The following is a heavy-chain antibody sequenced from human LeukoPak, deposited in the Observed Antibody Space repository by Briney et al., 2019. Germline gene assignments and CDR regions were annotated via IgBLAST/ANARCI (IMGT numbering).Heavy chain of an antibody. D-gene: IGHD2-2*01. J-gene: IGHJ4*02. V-gene: IGHV5-51*01. CDR3: ARQKRLGYCSSTSCPNPFDY. Sequence: GESLKISCKGSGYSFTSYWIGWVRQMPGKGLEWMGIIYPGDSDTRYSPSFQGQVTISADKSISTAYLQWSSLKASDTAMYYCARQKRLGYCSSTSCPNPFDYWGQGTLVTVSS. CDR2: IYPGDSDT. CDR1: GYSFTSYW.